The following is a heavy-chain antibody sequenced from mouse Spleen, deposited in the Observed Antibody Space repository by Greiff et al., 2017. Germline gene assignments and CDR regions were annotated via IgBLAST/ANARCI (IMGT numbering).Heavy chain of an antibody. Sequence: EVKLVESGGGLVKLGGSLKLSCAASGFTFSSYAMSWVRQTPEKRLEWVATISSGGGNTYYPDSVKGRFTISRDNAKNTLYLQMSSLKSEDTAMYYCARLDGYDGFAYWGQGTLVTVSA. D-gene: IGHD2-2*01. CDR3: ARLDGYDGFAY. J-gene: IGHJ3*01. CDR1: GFTFSSYA. CDR2: ISSGGGNT. V-gene: IGHV5-9*04.